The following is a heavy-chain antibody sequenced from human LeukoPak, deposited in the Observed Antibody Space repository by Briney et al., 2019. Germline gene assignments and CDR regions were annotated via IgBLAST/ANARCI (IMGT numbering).Heavy chain of an antibody. V-gene: IGHV3-23*01. CDR1: GFTFSSYA. CDR3: ANLGKYCSGFSCYK. D-gene: IGHD2-2*02. CDR2: ISDNGAAT. J-gene: IGHJ4*02. Sequence: GSLRLSCAASGFTFSSYAMSWVRQAPGKGLEWVSAISDNGAATYYADSVRGRFTVSRDNSINTVYLQMNSLRAEDTAVYYCANLGKYCSGFSCYKWGQGTPVTVSS.